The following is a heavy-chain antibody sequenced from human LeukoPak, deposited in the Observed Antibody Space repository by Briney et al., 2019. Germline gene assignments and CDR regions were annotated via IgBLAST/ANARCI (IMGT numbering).Heavy chain of an antibody. D-gene: IGHD6-19*01. CDR1: GYSISSGYY. CDR2: IYYSGST. V-gene: IGHV4-38-2*02. Sequence: HPSETLSLTCTVSGYSISSGYYWGWIRQPPGKGLEWIGSIYYSGSTYYNPSLKSRVTISVDTSKNQFSLKLSSVTAADTAVYYCGRDRSGFVRAWFAPWGQGTLVIVSS. CDR3: GRDRSGFVRAWFAP. J-gene: IGHJ5*02.